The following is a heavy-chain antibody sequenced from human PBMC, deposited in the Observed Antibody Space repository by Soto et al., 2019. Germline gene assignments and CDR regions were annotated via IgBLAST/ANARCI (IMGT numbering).Heavy chain of an antibody. CDR2: IKQDGSEK. CDR3: ATSRTFDY. D-gene: IGHD6-13*01. V-gene: IGHV3-7*01. CDR1: GFTFSSYW. Sequence: LRLSCVVSGFTFSSYWMNWVRQAPGKGLEWVANIKQDGSEKYYVDSAKGRFTISRDNAKNSLYLQMNSLSAEDTAIYYCATSRTFDYWGQGTLVTVSS. J-gene: IGHJ4*02.